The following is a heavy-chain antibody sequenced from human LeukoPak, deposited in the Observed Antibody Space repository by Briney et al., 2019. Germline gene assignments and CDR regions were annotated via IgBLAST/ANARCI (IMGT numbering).Heavy chain of an antibody. CDR1: GFSIRTYY. CDR2: IYSGGTI. Sequence: GGSLRLSCEASGFSIRTYYMSWVRQVPGKGLEGGSVIYSGGTIRYADSVKGRFTFSRDNFKDTLNLQMNSLRADDTAVYYCVRAVHHNFYSDSSGYYGDAFDVWGQGTVVTVSS. V-gene: IGHV3-53*01. CDR3: VRAVHHNFYSDSSGYYGDAFDV. D-gene: IGHD3-22*01. J-gene: IGHJ3*01.